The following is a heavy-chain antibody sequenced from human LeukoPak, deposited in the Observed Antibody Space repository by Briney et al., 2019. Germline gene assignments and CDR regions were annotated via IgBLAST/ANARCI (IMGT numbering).Heavy chain of an antibody. D-gene: IGHD6-19*01. CDR2: ITSTSSYI. V-gene: IGHV3-21*01. CDR1: GFTFSSYG. CDR3: ARVSSGWTSTFAYFDY. J-gene: IGHJ4*02. Sequence: GGSLRLSCAASGFTFSSYGMNWVRQAPGKGLEWVSSITSTSSYIYYAHSVKGRFTISRDNAKNSLYLQVNSLRAEDTAVYYCARVSSGWTSTFAYFDYWGQGTLVTVSS.